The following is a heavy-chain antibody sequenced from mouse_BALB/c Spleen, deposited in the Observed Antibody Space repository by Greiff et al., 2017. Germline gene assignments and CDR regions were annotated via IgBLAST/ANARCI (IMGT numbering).Heavy chain of an antibody. D-gene: IGHD2-4*01. V-gene: IGHV5-6-5*01. J-gene: IGHJ3*01. CDR1: GFTFSSYA. CDR2: ISSGGST. CDR3: ARGPNYDYDGAWFAY. Sequence: DVMLVESGGGLVKPGGSLKLSCAASGFTFSSYAMSWVRQTPEKRLEWVASISSGGSTYYPDSVKGRFTISRDNARNILYLQMSSLRSEDTAMYYCARGPNYDYDGAWFAYWGQGTLVTVSA.